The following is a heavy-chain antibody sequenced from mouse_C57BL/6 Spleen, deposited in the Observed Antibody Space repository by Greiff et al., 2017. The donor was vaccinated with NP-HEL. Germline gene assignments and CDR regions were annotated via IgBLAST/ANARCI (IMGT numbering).Heavy chain of an antibody. V-gene: IGHV5-4*03. CDR1: GFTFSSYA. J-gene: IGHJ1*03. CDR2: ISDGGSYT. CDR3: ARVGYGSSPWYFDV. Sequence: EVKLVESGGGLVKPGGSLKLSCAASGFTFSSYAMSWVRQTPEKRLEWVATISDGGSYTYYPDNVKGRFPISRDNAKNNLYLQMSHLKSEDTAMYYCARVGYGSSPWYFDVWGTGTTVTVSS. D-gene: IGHD1-1*01.